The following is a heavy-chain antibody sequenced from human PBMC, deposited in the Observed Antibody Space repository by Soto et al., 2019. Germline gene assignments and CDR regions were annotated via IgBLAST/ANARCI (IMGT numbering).Heavy chain of an antibody. CDR3: ARGVWGNSAYFDL. V-gene: IGHV4-30-2*01. D-gene: IGHD3-16*01. CDR2: IYQNGNT. CDR1: GVSIASGDSS. Sequence: QQQLQESGSGLVKPSQTLSLPCAVSGVSIASGDSSWSWFRQPPGKALEWIGYIYQNGNTYYSPSLMSRVTISVDRSKNLFSLSLNSVTAADTAVYYCARGVWGNSAYFDLWGQGTLVTVSS. J-gene: IGHJ4*02.